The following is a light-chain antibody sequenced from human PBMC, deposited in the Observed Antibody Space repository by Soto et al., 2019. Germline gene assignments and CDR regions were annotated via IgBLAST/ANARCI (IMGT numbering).Light chain of an antibody. J-gene: IGLJ2*01. V-gene: IGLV2-14*01. Sequence: QSALTQPASVSGSPGQSITISCTGTGSDVGGYNYVSWYQQRPGKAPKLMIYDVSNRPSGVSNRFSGSKSGNTASLTISGLQAEDEADYYCSSYTSTGTLVVFGGGTKVTVL. CDR2: DVS. CDR1: GSDVGGYNY. CDR3: SSYTSTGTLVV.